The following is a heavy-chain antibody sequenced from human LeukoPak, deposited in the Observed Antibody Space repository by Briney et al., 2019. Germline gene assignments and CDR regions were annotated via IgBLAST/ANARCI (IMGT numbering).Heavy chain of an antibody. J-gene: IGHJ6*03. CDR3: ATPRGELEDMDV. Sequence: PGGSLRLSCAASGFTFGSYSMNWVRQAPGKGLEWVSSISSSSSSIYYADSVKGRFTISRDNAKNSLYLQMNSLRAEDTAVYYCATPRGELEDMDVWGKGTTVTVSS. V-gene: IGHV3-21*01. D-gene: IGHD3-16*01. CDR1: GFTFGSYS. CDR2: ISSSSSSI.